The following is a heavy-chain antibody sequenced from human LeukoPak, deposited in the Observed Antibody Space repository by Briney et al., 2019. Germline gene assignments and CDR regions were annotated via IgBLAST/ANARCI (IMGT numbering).Heavy chain of an antibody. J-gene: IGHJ4*02. CDR1: GFTFSSYG. CDR2: ISYDGSNK. D-gene: IGHD3-22*01. CDR3: AKESAAYYYDSSAD. Sequence: GGSLRLSCAASGFTFSSYGMHWVRQAPGKGLEWVAVISYDGSNKYYADSVKGRFTISRDNSKNTLYLQMNSLRAEDTAVYYCAKESAAYYYDSSADWGQGTLVTVSS. V-gene: IGHV3-30*18.